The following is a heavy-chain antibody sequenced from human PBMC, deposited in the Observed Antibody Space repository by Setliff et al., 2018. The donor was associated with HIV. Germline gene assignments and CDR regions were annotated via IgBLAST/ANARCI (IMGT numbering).Heavy chain of an antibody. Sequence: ASVKVSCKASGYTFTGNYIHWVRQAPGQGLEWMGWINPNTGGTNYAQKFQGRVTMTRDTSIRTAYMEVSGLRYDDTAVYYCASLGYSYGPDFDYWGQGTLVTVSS. D-gene: IGHD5-18*01. V-gene: IGHV1-2*02. CDR1: GYTFTGNY. CDR3: ASLGYSYGPDFDY. CDR2: INPNTGGT. J-gene: IGHJ4*02.